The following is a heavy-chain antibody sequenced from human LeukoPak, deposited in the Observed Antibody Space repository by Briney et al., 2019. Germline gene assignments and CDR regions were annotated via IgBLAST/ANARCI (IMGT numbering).Heavy chain of an antibody. CDR3: ARSTGSSGWRYFDN. J-gene: IGHJ4*02. CDR1: GASIISGSYY. D-gene: IGHD6-19*01. V-gene: IGHV4-61*02. Sequence: PSETLSLTCTVSGASIISGSYYWSWIRQPAGKGLEWIGRIYPSGSTNYNPSLKSRVTISVDTSKNQFSLKLNSVTAADTAVYYCARSTGSSGWRYFDNWGQGAPCTVSS. CDR2: IYPSGST.